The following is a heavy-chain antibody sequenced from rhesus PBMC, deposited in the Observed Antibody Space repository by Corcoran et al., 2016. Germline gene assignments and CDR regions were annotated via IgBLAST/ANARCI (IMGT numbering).Heavy chain of an antibody. CDR2: IYGSGSST. D-gene: IGHD6-31*01. CDR1: GGSISSSY. V-gene: IGHV4-169*01. J-gene: IGHJ4*01. Sequence: QLQLQESGPGLVKPSETLSFTCAASGGSISSSYWTWIRQAPGRGQEWIGYIYGSGSSTNYNPSLKSRVTLSVDTSKNQLSLKLSSVTAADTAVYYCAGKYSSGWYEWWFDYWGQGVLVTVSS. CDR3: AGKYSSGWYEWWFDY.